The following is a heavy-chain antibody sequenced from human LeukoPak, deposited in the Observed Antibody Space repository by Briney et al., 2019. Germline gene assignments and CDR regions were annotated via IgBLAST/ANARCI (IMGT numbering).Heavy chain of an antibody. J-gene: IGHJ4*02. Sequence: SVKVSCKASGGTFSSYAISWVRQAPGQGLEWMGRIIPILGIANYAQKFQGRVTITADKSTSTAYMELSSLRSKDTAVYYCARHLRSEEALPDYWGQGTLVTVSS. CDR3: ARHLRSEEALPDY. CDR2: IIPILGIA. CDR1: GGTFSSYA. V-gene: IGHV1-69*04.